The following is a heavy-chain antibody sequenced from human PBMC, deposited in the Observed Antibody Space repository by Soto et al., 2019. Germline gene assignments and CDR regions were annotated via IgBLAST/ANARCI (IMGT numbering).Heavy chain of an antibody. J-gene: IGHJ5*02. D-gene: IGHD6-13*01. CDR3: ARDSIAAHGGNWFDP. V-gene: IGHV1-18*03. CDR2: ISAYNGNT. CDR1: GYTFTSYG. Sequence: GASVKVSCKASGYTFTSYGISLVRQAPGQGLEWMGWISAYNGNTNYAQKLQGRVTMTTDTSTSTAYMELRSLRSDDMAVYYCARDSIAAHGGNWFDPWGQGTLVTVSS.